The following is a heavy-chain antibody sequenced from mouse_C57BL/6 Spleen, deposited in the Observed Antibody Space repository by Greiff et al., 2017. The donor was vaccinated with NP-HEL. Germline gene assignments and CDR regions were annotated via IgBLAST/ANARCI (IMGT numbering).Heavy chain of an antibody. V-gene: IGHV1-26*01. CDR3: ATIYDGYYVGAMDY. J-gene: IGHJ4*01. Sequence: VQLQQSGPELVKPGASVKISCKASGYTFTDYYMNWVKQSHGKSLEWIGDINPNNGGTSYNQKFKGKATLTVDKSSSTAYMELRSLTSEDSAVYYCATIYDGYYVGAMDYWGQGTSVTVSS. CDR1: GYTFTDYY. D-gene: IGHD2-3*01. CDR2: INPNNGGT.